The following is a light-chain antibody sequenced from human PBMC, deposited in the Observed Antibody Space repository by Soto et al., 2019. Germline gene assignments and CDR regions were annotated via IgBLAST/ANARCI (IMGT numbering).Light chain of an antibody. CDR1: SSDVGGYNY. CDR2: GNT. J-gene: IGLJ1*01. V-gene: IGLV1-40*01. CDR3: QSYDSSLRGYV. Sequence: QSVLTQPASVSGSPGQSITISCTGTSSDVGGYNYVSWYQQLPGRAPKLLIYGNTNRPSGVPDRFSGSKSGTAASLAITGLQAEDEADYYCQSYDSSLRGYVFGTGTKVTVL.